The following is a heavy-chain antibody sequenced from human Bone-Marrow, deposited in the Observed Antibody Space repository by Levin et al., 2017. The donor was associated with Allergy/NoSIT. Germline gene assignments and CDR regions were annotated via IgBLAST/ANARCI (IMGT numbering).Heavy chain of an antibody. CDR3: ARDRGAEADLDAFDM. J-gene: IGHJ3*02. CDR1: GSTFRGHA. CDR2: ISSDEKVK. Sequence: PGGSLRLSCAVSGSTFRGHALHWVRQAPGKGLQWLAVISSDEKVKFYGDSVKGRLSISRDDSNNALYLHMNNVRSDDTAIYYCARDRGAEADLDAFDMWGRGTLLTVS. D-gene: IGHD1-26*01. V-gene: IGHV3-30*04.